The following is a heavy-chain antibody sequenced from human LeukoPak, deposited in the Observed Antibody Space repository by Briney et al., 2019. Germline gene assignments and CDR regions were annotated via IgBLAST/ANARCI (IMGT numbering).Heavy chain of an antibody. CDR3: ARKDSRMWYYDY. Sequence: GGSLRLSCAAAGFTFSSYEMNWVRQAPGKGLEWVSYISSSGSTKYYADSVKGRFTISRDNAENSLYLQMNSLRAEDMAVYYCARKDSRMWYYDYWGQGTLVTVSS. CDR2: ISSSGSTK. J-gene: IGHJ4*02. CDR1: GFTFSSYE. V-gene: IGHV3-48*03. D-gene: IGHD6-13*01.